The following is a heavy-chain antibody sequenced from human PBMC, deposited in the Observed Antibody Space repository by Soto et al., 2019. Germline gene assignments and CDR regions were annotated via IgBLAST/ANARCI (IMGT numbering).Heavy chain of an antibody. Sequence: GGSLRLSCAASGFTFSSYAMSWVRQAPGKGLEWVSAISGSGGSTYYADSVKGRFTISRDNSKNTLYLQMNSLRAEDTAVYYCAKDSRGRTMIVVVMTYYFDYWGQGTLVTVSS. J-gene: IGHJ4*02. CDR1: GFTFSSYA. D-gene: IGHD3-22*01. V-gene: IGHV3-23*01. CDR3: AKDSRGRTMIVVVMTYYFDY. CDR2: ISGSGGST.